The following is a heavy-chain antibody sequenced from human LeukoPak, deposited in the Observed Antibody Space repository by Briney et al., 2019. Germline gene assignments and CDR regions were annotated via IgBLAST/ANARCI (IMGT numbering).Heavy chain of an antibody. V-gene: IGHV1-69*13. CDR3: ATGPSDYYDSSGYYYVADY. CDR1: GGTFSSYA. J-gene: IGHJ4*02. D-gene: IGHD3-22*01. Sequence: AASVKVSCKASGGTFSSYAISWVRQAPGQGLEWMGGIIPIFGTANYAQKFQGRVTITADESTSTAYMELSSLRSEDTAVYYCATGPSDYYDSSGYYYVADYWGQGTLVTVSS. CDR2: IIPIFGTA.